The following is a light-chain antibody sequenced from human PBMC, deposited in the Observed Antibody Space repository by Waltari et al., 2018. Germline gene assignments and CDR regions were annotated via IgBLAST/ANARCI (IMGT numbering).Light chain of an antibody. CDR1: NSDIDAYDY. V-gene: IGLV2-14*03. CDR2: DVS. J-gene: IGLJ2*01. Sequence: QSALTQPASVSGSPGQSITISCTGTNSDIDAYDYVSWYQQHPGKAPKLILYDVSWRPSGSSKRFSGTKSDNTASLTISGLQDEDEADYYCSSYATSNTVVFGGGTKVTVL. CDR3: SSYATSNTVV.